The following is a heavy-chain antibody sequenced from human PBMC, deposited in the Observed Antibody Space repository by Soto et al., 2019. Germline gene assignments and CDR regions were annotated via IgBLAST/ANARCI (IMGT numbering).Heavy chain of an antibody. CDR2: IYYNGNT. CDR1: GGSMINDY. V-gene: IGHV4-59*01. J-gene: IGHJ4*02. Sequence: PSETLSLTCSVSGGSMINDYWSWIRQPPGKGLEWIGYIYYNGNTDYNPSLKSRVTISVDTSKNQLSLKMTSVTAADTAGYYCGKGAGSVDSWGKEPLVTVSP. CDR3: GKGAGSVDS.